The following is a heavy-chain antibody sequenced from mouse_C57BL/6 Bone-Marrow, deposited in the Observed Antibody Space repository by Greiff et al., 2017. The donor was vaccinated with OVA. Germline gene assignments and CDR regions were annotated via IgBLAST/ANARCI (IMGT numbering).Heavy chain of an antibody. Sequence: EVQLVESGGGLVKPGGSLKLSCAASGFTFSSYAMSWVRQTPETRLEWVATISDGGSYTYYPDNVKGRFTISRDNAKNNLYLQMSHLKSEDTAMYYCARDGPSTVVAIYWYFDVWGTGTTVTVSS. CDR1: GFTFSSYA. CDR3: ARDGPSTVVAIYWYFDV. V-gene: IGHV5-4*01. D-gene: IGHD1-1*01. CDR2: ISDGGSYT. J-gene: IGHJ1*03.